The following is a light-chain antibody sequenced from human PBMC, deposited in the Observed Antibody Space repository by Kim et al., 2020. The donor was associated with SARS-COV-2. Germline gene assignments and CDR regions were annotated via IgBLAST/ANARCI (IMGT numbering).Light chain of an antibody. CDR2: GAS. J-gene: IGKJ1*01. Sequence: ASVGDGVTNTCRASQGINRNLAWYQQRPGKVPKLLIYGASTLQSGVPSRFSGGGSGTDFTLTISGLQPEDVATYYCQKYNSAPWTFGQGTKVDIK. CDR3: QKYNSAPWT. CDR1: QGINRN. V-gene: IGKV1-27*01.